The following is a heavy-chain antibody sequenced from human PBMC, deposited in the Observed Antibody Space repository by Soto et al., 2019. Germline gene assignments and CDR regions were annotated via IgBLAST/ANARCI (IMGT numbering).Heavy chain of an antibody. D-gene: IGHD6-13*01. CDR3: ARILYSNTFYYYYMDV. Sequence: GRSLRLSCAASGFTVTSNYMSWVRQAPGKGLEWVSIIYSGGSTYYADSVKGRFTISRHNSRNTLYLQMNSLRAEDTAVYYCARILYSNTFYYYYMDVWGKGTTVTVSS. CDR2: IYSGGST. V-gene: IGHV3-53*04. CDR1: GFTVTSNY. J-gene: IGHJ6*03.